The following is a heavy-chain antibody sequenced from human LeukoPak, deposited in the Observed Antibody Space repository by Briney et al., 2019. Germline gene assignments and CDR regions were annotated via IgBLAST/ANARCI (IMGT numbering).Heavy chain of an antibody. J-gene: IGHJ4*02. D-gene: IGHD3-10*01. Sequence: GGSLRLSCAASGFTFSYYAMHWVRQAPGKGLEWVAVMSYDGTNYYYADSVKGRFTISRYNSKKTLYLQMKSLRVEDTAVYYCARAQYITSSSPDYWGQGTLVTVSS. CDR2: MSYDGTNY. V-gene: IGHV3-30*04. CDR1: GFTFSYYA. CDR3: ARAQYITSSSPDY.